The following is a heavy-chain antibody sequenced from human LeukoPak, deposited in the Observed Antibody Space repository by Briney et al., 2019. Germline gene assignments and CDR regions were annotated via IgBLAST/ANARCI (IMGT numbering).Heavy chain of an antibody. CDR3: ARGYYDILTGYYDAFDI. Sequence: SETPSLTCTVSGGSISSSSYYWGWIRQPPGKELEWIGSIYYSGSTYYNPSLKSRVTISVDTSKNQFSLKLSSVTAADTAVYYCARGYYDILTGYYDAFDIWGQGTMVTVSS. CDR1: GGSISSSSYY. J-gene: IGHJ3*02. V-gene: IGHV4-39*01. D-gene: IGHD3-9*01. CDR2: IYYSGST.